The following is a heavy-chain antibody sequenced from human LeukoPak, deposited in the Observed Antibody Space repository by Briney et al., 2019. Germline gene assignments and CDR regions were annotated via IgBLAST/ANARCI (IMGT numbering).Heavy chain of an antibody. J-gene: IGHJ4*02. Sequence: GGSLRLSCAASGFSLSCCGMHWVRQAPGKGLEWVAFTRYDGGNEYYADSEKGRFTISRDNSKNTVYLQVNGLRAEDTAIYYCVKDGDDCIEYWGQGTLVTVSS. V-gene: IGHV3-30*02. D-gene: IGHD2-21*01. CDR2: TRYDGGNE. CDR3: VKDGDDCIEY. CDR1: GFSLSCCG.